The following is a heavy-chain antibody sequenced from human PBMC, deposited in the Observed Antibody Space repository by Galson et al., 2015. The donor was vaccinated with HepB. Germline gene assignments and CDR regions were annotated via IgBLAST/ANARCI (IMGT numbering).Heavy chain of an antibody. V-gene: IGHV1-3*01. D-gene: IGHD4-17*01. Sequence: SVKVSCKASGYTFTSYAMHRVRQAPGQRLEWMGWINAGNGNTKYSQKFQGRVTITRDTSASTAYMELSSLRSEDTAVYYCAREGGDYGDYQFDYWGQGTLVTVSS. CDR3: AREGGDYGDYQFDY. CDR2: INAGNGNT. CDR1: GYTFTSYA. J-gene: IGHJ4*02.